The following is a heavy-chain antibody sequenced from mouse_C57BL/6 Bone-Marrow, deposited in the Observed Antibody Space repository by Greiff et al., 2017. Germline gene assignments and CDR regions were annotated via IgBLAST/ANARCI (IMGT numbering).Heavy chain of an antibody. Sequence: VQLQESGPELVKPGASVKISCKASGYAFSSSWMNWVKQRPGQGLEWIGRIYPGDGDTNYNGKFKGKATLTADKSSSTAYMQLSSLTSEDAAVYFCAREDYDRGVAYWGQGTLVTVSA. CDR2: IYPGDGDT. CDR3: AREDYDRGVAY. J-gene: IGHJ3*01. CDR1: GYAFSSSW. V-gene: IGHV1-82*01. D-gene: IGHD2-4*01.